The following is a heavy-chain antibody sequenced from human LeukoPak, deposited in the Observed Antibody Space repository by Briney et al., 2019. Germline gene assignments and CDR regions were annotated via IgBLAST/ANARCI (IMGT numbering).Heavy chain of an antibody. CDR3: AKVSWANYFDY. J-gene: IGHJ4*02. Sequence: GGSLRLSCAASGFTFSTYVMSWVRQAPGKGLEWVSTISGSGDNTYSADSVRGRFTISRDNSKNTLYLQMNSLRAEDTAIYYCAKVSWANYFDYWGQGTLVTVSS. D-gene: IGHD6-13*01. CDR2: ISGSGDNT. CDR1: GFTFSTYV. V-gene: IGHV3-23*01.